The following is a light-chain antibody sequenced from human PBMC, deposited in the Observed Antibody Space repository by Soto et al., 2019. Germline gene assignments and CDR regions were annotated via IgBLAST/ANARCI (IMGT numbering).Light chain of an antibody. CDR1: QSVSSY. CDR2: DAS. Sequence: EIVLTQSPATLSLSPGERATLSCRASQSVSSYLAWYQQKPGQAPRLLIYDASNRATGIPARFSGSGSGTDFTLTISSLEPEDFAVYYCQQYSSSPVTFGGGTKVEIK. J-gene: IGKJ4*01. V-gene: IGKV3-11*01. CDR3: QQYSSSPVT.